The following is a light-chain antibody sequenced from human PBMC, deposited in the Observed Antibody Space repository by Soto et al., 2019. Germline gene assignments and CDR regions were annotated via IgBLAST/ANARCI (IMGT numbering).Light chain of an antibody. J-gene: IGLJ2*01. CDR3: LLSYSGARVV. CDR2: DTS. CDR1: TGAVTSGHY. V-gene: IGLV7-46*01. Sequence: QAVVTQEPSLTVSPGGTVTLTCGSSTGAVTSGHYPYWFQQKPGQAPRTLIYDTSNKHSWTPARFSGALLGGKAALTLSGAQREDEAEYSCLLSYSGARVVFGGVTKLTVL.